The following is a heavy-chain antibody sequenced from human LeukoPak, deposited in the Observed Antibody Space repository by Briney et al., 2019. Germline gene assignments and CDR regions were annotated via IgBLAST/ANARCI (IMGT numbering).Heavy chain of an antibody. CDR1: GGSISSGGYY. CDR3: ARTTDSSGYYD. CDR2: IYYSGST. D-gene: IGHD3-22*01. J-gene: IGHJ4*02. V-gene: IGHV4-31*03. Sequence: PSETLSLTCTVSGGSISSGGYYWSWIRQHPGKGLEWIGYIYYSGSTYYNPSLKSRVTISVDTSKNQFSLKLSSVTAADTAVYYCARTTDSSGYYDWGQGTLVTVYS.